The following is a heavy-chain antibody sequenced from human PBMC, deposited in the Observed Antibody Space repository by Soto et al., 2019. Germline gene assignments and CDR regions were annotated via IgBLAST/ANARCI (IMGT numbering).Heavy chain of an antibody. CDR2: ISGRGDHR. D-gene: IGHD2-2*01. CDR1: PITVYNFAA. V-gene: IGHV3-23*01. Sequence: EMQVLESGGGLGQPGGSLRLSCVASPITVYNFAAMSWVRQTPERGLGWVSIISGRGDHRYYADSVKGRFTISRVNSKNSLYLQMDGLRVDDTAVYYCAKDRALENQTPYGMDVWGQGTTVTV. CDR3: AKDRALENQTPYGMDV. J-gene: IGHJ6*02.